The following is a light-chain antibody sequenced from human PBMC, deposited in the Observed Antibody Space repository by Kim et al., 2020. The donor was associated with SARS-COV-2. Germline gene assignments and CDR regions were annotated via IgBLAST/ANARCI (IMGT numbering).Light chain of an antibody. CDR2: AAS. J-gene: IGKJ2*01. V-gene: IGKV1-12*01. CDR1: QGISRW. Sequence: SASVEERVTITCRARQGISRWLAWYQQKTGKAPKLLIYAASNLQNGVPSRFSGSGSGTDFTLTISNLQPEDFATYYCQQANSFPYTFGQGTKLEI. CDR3: QQANSFPYT.